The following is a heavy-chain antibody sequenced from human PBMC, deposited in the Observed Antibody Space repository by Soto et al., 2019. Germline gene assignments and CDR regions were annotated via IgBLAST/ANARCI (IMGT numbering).Heavy chain of an antibody. D-gene: IGHD2-21*02. V-gene: IGHV4-34*01. Sequence: KTXETLSLSWAVYGGSFSGFYWTWIRQPPGKGLEYIGEINHSGTTHYHPSLKSRVTISVDTSKNQFSLKLSSVTAADTAVYYCARQAAGDSDEYYLEFWGQGTLVTVS. CDR3: ARQAAGDSDEYYLEF. J-gene: IGHJ4*02. CDR2: INHSGTT. CDR1: GGSFSGFY.